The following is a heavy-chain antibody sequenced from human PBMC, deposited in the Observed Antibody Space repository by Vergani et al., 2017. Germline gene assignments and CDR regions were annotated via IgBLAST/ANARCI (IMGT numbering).Heavy chain of an antibody. CDR1: GYSFTSYG. CDR2: ISTHNGNT. J-gene: IGHJ4*02. V-gene: IGHV1-18*01. Sequence: QVQLVQSGAEVKKPGASVKVSCKASGYSFTSYGISWIRQAPGQGLEWMGWISTHNGNTNYAQSFQGRVTMTTDTATTTSYMELRSLTSDDTAVYFCAXTSLRINSSGYFVWGQGTLVTVSS. CDR3: AXTSLRINSSGYFV. D-gene: IGHD3-22*01.